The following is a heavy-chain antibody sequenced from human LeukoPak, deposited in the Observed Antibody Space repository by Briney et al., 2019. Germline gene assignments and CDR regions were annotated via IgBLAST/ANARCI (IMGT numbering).Heavy chain of an antibody. Sequence: ASVKVSCKASGGTFISYAISWVRQAPGQGLEWMGGIIPIFGTANYAQKFQGRVTITADESTSTAYMELSSLRSEDTAVYYCARNYYDSSGYYRPFDYWGQGTLVTVSS. CDR3: ARNYYDSSGYYRPFDY. V-gene: IGHV1-69*13. CDR2: IIPIFGTA. CDR1: GGTFISYA. D-gene: IGHD3-22*01. J-gene: IGHJ4*02.